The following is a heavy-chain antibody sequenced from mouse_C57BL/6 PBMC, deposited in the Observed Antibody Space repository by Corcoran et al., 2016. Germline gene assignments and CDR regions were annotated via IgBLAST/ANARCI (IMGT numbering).Heavy chain of an antibody. D-gene: IGHD2-1*01. V-gene: IGHV9-3*01. J-gene: IGHJ3*01. Sequence: QIQLVQSGPELKKPGETVKISCKASGYTFTTYGMSWVKQAPGKGLKWMGWINTYSGVPTYADDFKGRFAFSLETSASTAYLQINNLKNEDTATYFCARGGNSFAYWGQGTLVTVSA. CDR3: ARGGNSFAY. CDR1: GYTFTTYG. CDR2: INTYSGVP.